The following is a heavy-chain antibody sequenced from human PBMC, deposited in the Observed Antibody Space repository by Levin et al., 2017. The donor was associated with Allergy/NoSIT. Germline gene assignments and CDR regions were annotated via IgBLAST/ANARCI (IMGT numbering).Heavy chain of an antibody. CDR2: TRYRYEWWYD. J-gene: IGHJ4*02. CDR1: GDNVSSNSAA. V-gene: IGHV6-1*01. Sequence: SQTLSLPCAISGDNVSSNSAAWHWIRQSPSRGLEWLGRTRYRYEWWYDDYALSVKGRIIIKPDTSKNQFTLQLNSVSPEDTAVYFCARAREYDSGWGYHFDNWGQGTLVTVSS. D-gene: IGHD6-19*01. CDR3: ARAREYDSGWGYHFDN.